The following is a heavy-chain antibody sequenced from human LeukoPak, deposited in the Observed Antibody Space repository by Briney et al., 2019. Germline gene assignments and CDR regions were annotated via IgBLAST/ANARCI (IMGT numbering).Heavy chain of an antibody. Sequence: GGSLRLSCAASGFTFSSYSMNWVRQAPGKGLEWVSAISGSGGSTYYADSVKGRFTISRDNSKNTLYLQMNSLRAEDTAVYYCAKDRVSIGYSSGWYWYYFDYWGQGTLVTVSS. D-gene: IGHD6-19*01. CDR2: ISGSGGST. CDR1: GFTFSSYS. V-gene: IGHV3-23*01. J-gene: IGHJ4*02. CDR3: AKDRVSIGYSSGWYWYYFDY.